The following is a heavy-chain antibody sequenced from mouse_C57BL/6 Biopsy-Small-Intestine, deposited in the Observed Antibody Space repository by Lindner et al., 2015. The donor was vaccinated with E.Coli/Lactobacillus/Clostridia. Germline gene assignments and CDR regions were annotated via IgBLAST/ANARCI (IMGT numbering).Heavy chain of an antibody. Sequence: VQLQESGAELARPGASVTLSCKASGYTFTSYGLSWVKLRTGQGLEWIGEIYPRSGNTYYNEKFKGKATLTADKSSSTAYMELRSLTSEDSAVYFRARCGAYYSNYDAMDYWGQGTSVTVSS. CDR1: GYTFTSYG. CDR3: ARCGAYYSNYDAMDY. V-gene: IGHV1-81*01. D-gene: IGHD2-5*01. J-gene: IGHJ4*01. CDR2: IYPRSGNT.